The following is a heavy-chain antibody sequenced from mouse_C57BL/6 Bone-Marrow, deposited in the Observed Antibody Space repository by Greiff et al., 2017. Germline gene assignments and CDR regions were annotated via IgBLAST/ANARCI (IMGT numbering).Heavy chain of an antibody. J-gene: IGHJ1*03. Sequence: VRLQQSGPELVKPGASVKIPCKASGYTFTDYNMDWVKQSHGKSLEWIGVINPNNGGTIYNQKFKGKATLTVDKSSSTAYMELRSLTSEDTAVYYCAKGNPYWYFDVWGTGTTVTVSS. D-gene: IGHD2-1*01. CDR2: INPNNGGT. CDR3: AKGNPYWYFDV. CDR1: GYTFTDYN. V-gene: IGHV1-18*01.